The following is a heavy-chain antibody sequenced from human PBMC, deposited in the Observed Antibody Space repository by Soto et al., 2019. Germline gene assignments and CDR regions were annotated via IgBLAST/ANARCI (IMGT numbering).Heavy chain of an antibody. Sequence: EVQLLESGGGLVQPGGSLRLSCAASGFTFSSYAMSWVRQAPGKGLEWVSAISGSGGSTYYADSVKGRFTISRDNSKNTLYLQMNSLRAEETAVYYCAKEKRYFDWLTDYYYLDVWGKGTTVTVSS. V-gene: IGHV3-23*01. D-gene: IGHD3-9*01. J-gene: IGHJ6*03. CDR2: ISGSGGST. CDR3: AKEKRYFDWLTDYYYLDV. CDR1: GFTFSSYA.